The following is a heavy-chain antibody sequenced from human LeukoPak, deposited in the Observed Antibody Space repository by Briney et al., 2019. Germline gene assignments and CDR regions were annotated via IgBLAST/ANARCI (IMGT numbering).Heavy chain of an antibody. J-gene: IGHJ6*02. CDR3: ARHGREGILTGYYPGYGMDV. D-gene: IGHD3-9*01. Sequence: SQTLSLTCTVYGGSISSGGYYWSWIRQPPGKGLEWIGYISHSGSTYYNPSLKSRVTISVDRSKNQFSLKVTSVTAADTAVYYCARHGREGILTGYYPGYGMDVWGQGTTVTVSS. CDR2: ISHSGST. CDR1: GGSISSGGYY. V-gene: IGHV4-30-2*01.